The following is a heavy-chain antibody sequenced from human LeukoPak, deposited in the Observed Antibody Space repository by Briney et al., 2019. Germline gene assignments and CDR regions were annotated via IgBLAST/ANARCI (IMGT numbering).Heavy chain of an antibody. CDR3: ATAGWVRSTGSTYFDY. V-gene: IGHV3-23*01. Sequence: GGSLRLSCAASGFTFSSYAMSWVRQAPGKGLEWVAGISGSGGSTYYADSVKGRFTISRDNSKTTLYLQMNSLRAEDTAVYYCATAGWVRSTGSTYFDYWGQRTLVTVSS. CDR1: GFTFSSYA. CDR2: ISGSGGST. D-gene: IGHD3-10*01. J-gene: IGHJ4*02.